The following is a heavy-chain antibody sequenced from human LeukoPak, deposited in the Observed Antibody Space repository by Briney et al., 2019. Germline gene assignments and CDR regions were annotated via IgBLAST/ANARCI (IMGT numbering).Heavy chain of an antibody. CDR1: GGTFSSYA. J-gene: IGHJ4*02. D-gene: IGHD4-11*01. CDR3: AEDDYSNYSVDY. V-gene: IGHV1-69*04. CDR2: IIPILGIA. Sequence: ASVKVSCKASGGTFSSYAISWVRQAPGQGLEWMGRIIPILGIADYAQKFQGRVTITADKSTSTAYMELSSLRSEDTAVYYCAEDDYSNYSVDYWGQGTLVTVSS.